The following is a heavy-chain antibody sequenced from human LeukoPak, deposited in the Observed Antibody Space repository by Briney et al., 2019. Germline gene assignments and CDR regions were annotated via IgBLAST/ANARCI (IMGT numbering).Heavy chain of an antibody. D-gene: IGHD2-2*01. J-gene: IGHJ5*02. V-gene: IGHV4-39*02. CDR2: IYYSGST. CDR3: ARDPGMPNKNWFDP. CDR1: GGSISSSSYY. Sequence: PSETLSLTCTVSGGSISSSSYYWGWIRQPPGKGLEWIGSIYYSGSTYYNPSLKSRVTISVDTSKNQFSLKLSSVTAADTAVYYCARDPGMPNKNWFDPWGQGTLVTVSS.